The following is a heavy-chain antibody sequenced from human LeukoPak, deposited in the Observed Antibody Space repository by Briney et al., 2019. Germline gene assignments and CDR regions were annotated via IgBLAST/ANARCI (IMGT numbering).Heavy chain of an antibody. V-gene: IGHV1-69*04. J-gene: IGHJ4*02. CDR1: GGTFSSYT. D-gene: IGHD2-2*02. Sequence: ASVKVSCKASGGTFSSYTISWVRQAPGQGLEWMGRIIPSLSIANYAQKFQGRVTITADKSTSTAYMELSSLRAEDTAVYYCARDRTPIVVVPAAIPCLSGWGQGTLVTVSS. CDR2: IIPSLSIA. CDR3: ARDRTPIVVVPAAIPCLSG.